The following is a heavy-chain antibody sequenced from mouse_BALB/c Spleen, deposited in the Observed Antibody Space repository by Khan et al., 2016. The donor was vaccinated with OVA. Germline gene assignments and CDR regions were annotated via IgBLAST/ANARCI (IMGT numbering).Heavy chain of an antibody. J-gene: IGHJ1*01. CDR1: GFSLSRYS. CDR3: ARNRNGVSYWYFDV. CDR2: IWIGGSA. V-gene: IGHV2-6-4*01. Sequence: QVQLKESGPGLVAPSQSLSITCTVSGFSLSRYSVHWVRQPPGKGLEWLGIIWIGGSADYNSPLKSRLSISKDNSKSQVFLKMNSLQTDDTARYYCARNRNGVSYWYFDVWGAGNTVTVSS.